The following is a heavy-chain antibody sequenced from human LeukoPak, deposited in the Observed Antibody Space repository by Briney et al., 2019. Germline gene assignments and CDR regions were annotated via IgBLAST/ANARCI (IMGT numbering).Heavy chain of an antibody. V-gene: IGHV3-9*01. D-gene: IGHD2-21*02. CDR3: AKSVVTEGWFDP. Sequence: PRRSLRHSCAASGFTFDDYAMHWVRQAPGEGLEWGSGISWNSCSIGYADSVKGRFTISRDNAKNSLYLQMNSLRAEDTALYYCAKSVVTEGWFDPWGQGTLVTVSS. CDR2: ISWNSCSI. J-gene: IGHJ5*02. CDR1: GFTFDDYA.